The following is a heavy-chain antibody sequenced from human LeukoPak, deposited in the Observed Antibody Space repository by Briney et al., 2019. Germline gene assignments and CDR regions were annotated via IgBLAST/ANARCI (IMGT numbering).Heavy chain of an antibody. D-gene: IGHD1-26*01. CDR2: IIPIFGTA. V-gene: IGHV1-69*13. J-gene: IGHJ3*02. CDR1: GGTFSSYA. Sequence: SVKVSCKASGGTFSSYAISWVQQAPGQGLEWMGGIIPIFGTANYAQKFQGRVTITADESTSTAYMELSSLRSEDTAVYYCARDPMRGTLVGAHHDAFDIWGQGTMVTVSS. CDR3: ARDPMRGTLVGAHHDAFDI.